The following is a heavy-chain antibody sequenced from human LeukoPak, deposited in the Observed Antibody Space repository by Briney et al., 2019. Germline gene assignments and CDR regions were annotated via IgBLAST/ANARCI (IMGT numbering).Heavy chain of an antibody. Sequence: PGGSLRLSCAVSGFTFSGFWMSWSRQARGQGLEWVASINSDRSEGYYADVVKGRFTISRDNAKNSLYLQINSLRAEDTAVYYCARSSYSSSSSVWGQGTMVPVSS. CDR2: INSDRSEG. V-gene: IGHV3-7*03. CDR3: ARSSYSSSSSV. J-gene: IGHJ3*01. D-gene: IGHD6-6*01. CDR1: GFTFSGFW.